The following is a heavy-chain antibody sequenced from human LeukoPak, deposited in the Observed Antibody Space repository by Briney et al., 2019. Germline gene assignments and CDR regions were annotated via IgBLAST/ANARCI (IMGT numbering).Heavy chain of an antibody. Sequence: GGSLRLSCTASGFTFGDYAMSWFRQAPGKGLEWVGFIRAKTYGGTTQYAASVKDRFTISRDDSKSIAYLQMNSLKTEDTAVYYCARADYGGNAGGFWGQGTLVTISS. CDR1: GFTFGDYA. CDR2: IRAKTYGGTT. V-gene: IGHV3-49*03. J-gene: IGHJ4*02. CDR3: ARADYGGNAGGF. D-gene: IGHD4-23*01.